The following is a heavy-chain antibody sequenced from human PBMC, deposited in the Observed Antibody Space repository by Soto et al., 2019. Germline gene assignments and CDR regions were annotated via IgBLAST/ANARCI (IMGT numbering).Heavy chain of an antibody. Sequence: QAHLVQSGAEVRKPGASVKVSCKALEQNSTIYYIHWVRQARGQGLEWMGWINAASGDTTYAEDFRGRVTFTRDTSTSTFDMELSRLRLYDTAMYFCATLDYDMLTGYLHIWGQGTLITVSS. J-gene: IGHJ1*01. CDR3: ATLDYDMLTGYLHI. CDR2: INAASGDT. V-gene: IGHV1-2*02. CDR1: EQNSTIYY. D-gene: IGHD3-9*01.